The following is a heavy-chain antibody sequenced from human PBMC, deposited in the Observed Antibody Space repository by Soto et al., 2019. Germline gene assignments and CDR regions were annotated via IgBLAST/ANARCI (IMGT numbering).Heavy chain of an antibody. J-gene: IGHJ6*03. V-gene: IGHV4-59*08. CDR3: ARNLPSLIAFHPYYYYYMDV. D-gene: IGHD3-3*02. Sequence: SETLSLTCTVSGGSISSYYWSWIRQPPGKGLEWIGYIYYSGSTNYNPSLKSRVTISVDTSKNQFSLKLSSVTAADTAVYYCARNLPSLIAFHPYYYYYMDVWGKGTTVTVSS. CDR2: IYYSGST. CDR1: GGSISSYY.